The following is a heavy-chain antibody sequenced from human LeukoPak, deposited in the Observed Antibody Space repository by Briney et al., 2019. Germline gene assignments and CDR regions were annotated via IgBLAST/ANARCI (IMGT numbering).Heavy chain of an antibody. CDR3: ARVDPDSSSTLEVFDY. D-gene: IGHD6-6*01. V-gene: IGHV4-59*02. CDR2: IYYSGST. J-gene: IGHJ4*02. CDR1: GGSVSGYY. Sequence: SETLSLTCTVSGGSVSGYYWSWIRQPPGKGLEWIGYIYYSGSTNYNPSLKSRVTISVDTSKNQFSLKLSSVTAADTAVYYCARVDPDSSSTLEVFDYWGQGTLVTVSS.